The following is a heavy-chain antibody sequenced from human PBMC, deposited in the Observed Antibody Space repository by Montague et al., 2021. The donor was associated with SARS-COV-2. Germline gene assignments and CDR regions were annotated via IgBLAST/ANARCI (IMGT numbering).Heavy chain of an antibody. Sequence: PALVKPTQTLTLTCTFSGFSLSTSGMCVSWIRQPPGKALEWLARSDWDDDKYYSTSRKTRLTISKDTSKNQVVLTMTNMDPVDTATYYCARVQATVNAFDIWGQGTMVTVSS. CDR3: ARVQATVNAFDI. J-gene: IGHJ3*02. V-gene: IGHV2-70*11. D-gene: IGHD4-17*01. CDR1: GFSLSTSGMC. CDR2: SDWDDDK.